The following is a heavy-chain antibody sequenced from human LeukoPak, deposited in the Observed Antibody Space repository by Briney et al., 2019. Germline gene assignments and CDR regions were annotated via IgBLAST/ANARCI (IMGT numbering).Heavy chain of an antibody. J-gene: IGHJ6*02. D-gene: IGHD2-2*01. CDR1: GFTFSSYA. Sequence: GGSLRLSCAASGFTFSSYAMSWVRQAPGKGLEWASAISGSGGSTYYADSVKGRFTISRDNSKNTLYLQMNSLRAEDTAVYYGAKTVGYCSSTSCSTYYYYYGMDVWGQETTVTVSS. V-gene: IGHV3-23*01. CDR3: AKTVGYCSSTSCSTYYYYYGMDV. CDR2: ISGSGGST.